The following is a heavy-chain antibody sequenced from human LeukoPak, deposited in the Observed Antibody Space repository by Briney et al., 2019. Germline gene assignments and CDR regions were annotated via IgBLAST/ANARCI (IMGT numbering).Heavy chain of an antibody. D-gene: IGHD3-22*01. CDR3: ARETYYDSSGYYPDAFDI. CDR2: ISSSSSYI. CDR1: GFTFSSYS. V-gene: IGHV3-21*01. J-gene: IGHJ3*02. Sequence: AGGSLRLSCAASGFTFSSYSMNWVRQAPGKGLEWVSSISSSSSYIYYVDSVKGRFTISRDNAKNSLYLQMNSLRAEDTAVYYCARETYYDSSGYYPDAFDIWGQGTMVTVSS.